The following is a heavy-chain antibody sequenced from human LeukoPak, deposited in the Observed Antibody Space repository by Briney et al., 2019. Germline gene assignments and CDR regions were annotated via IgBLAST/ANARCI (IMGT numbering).Heavy chain of an antibody. CDR1: GGSISTGGYY. D-gene: IGHD3-3*01. V-gene: IGHV4-31*03. CDR3: ARDLGGFWSGYYYY. CDR2: IYYSGST. Sequence: SETLSLSCTVSGGSISTGGYYWSWIRQHPGKGLEWLGYIYYSGSTYYNPSLKSRVTISVDTSKNQFSLKLSSVTAADTAVYYCARDLGGFWSGYYYYWGQGTLVTVSS. J-gene: IGHJ4*02.